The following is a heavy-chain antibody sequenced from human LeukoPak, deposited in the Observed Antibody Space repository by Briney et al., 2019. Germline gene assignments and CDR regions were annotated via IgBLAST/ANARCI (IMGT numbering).Heavy chain of an antibody. D-gene: IGHD2-2*01. CDR1: GGSISTYY. J-gene: IGHJ4*02. V-gene: IGHV4-4*07. CDR3: ARESTVVLPTADRSYYFDY. CDR2: IYTSGRN. Sequence: SSETLSLTCTLSGGSISTYYWSWIRQSVGKGLEWIGRIYTSGRNNYNPSLKSRVTMSVDTSKNQFSLKLTSVTAADTAVYYCARESTVVLPTADRSYYFDYWGQGTLVTVSS.